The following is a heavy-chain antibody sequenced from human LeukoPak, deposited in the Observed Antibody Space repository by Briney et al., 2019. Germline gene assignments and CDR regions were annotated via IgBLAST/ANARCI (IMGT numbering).Heavy chain of an antibody. V-gene: IGHV3-7*01. D-gene: IGHD3-22*01. CDR3: ARDTLRKLYYYDSSGYPDFDY. CDR1: GFTFSSYW. J-gene: IGHJ4*02. CDR2: IKQDGSEK. Sequence: GGSLRLSCAASGFTFSSYWMSWVRQAPGKGLEWVANIKQDGSEKYYVDSVKGRFTISRDNAKNSLYLQMNSLRAEDTAVYYCARDTLRKLYYYDSSGYPDFDYWGQGTLVTVSS.